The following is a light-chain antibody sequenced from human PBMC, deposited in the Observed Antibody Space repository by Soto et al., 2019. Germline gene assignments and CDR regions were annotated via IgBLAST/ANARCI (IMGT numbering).Light chain of an antibody. V-gene: IGLV2-14*01. CDR2: EVS. Sequence: QSALTQPASVSGSPGQSITISCTGTSSDVGDDNHVSWYQQHPGKAPKLMIYEVSNRPSGVSNRFSGSKSGNTASLTISGLQAEDEADYYCSSYTSSNIVFGGGTKVTVL. CDR3: SSYTSSNIV. CDR1: SSDVGDDNH. J-gene: IGLJ2*01.